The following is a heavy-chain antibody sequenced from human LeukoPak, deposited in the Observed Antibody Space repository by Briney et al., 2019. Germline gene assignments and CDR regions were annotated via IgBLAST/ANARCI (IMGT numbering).Heavy chain of an antibody. CDR2: ISSSGSTI. Sequence: GGSLRLSCAASGFTFSSYEMNWVRQAPGKGLEWVSYISSSGSTIYYADSVKGRFTISRDNAKNSLYLQMNSLRAEDTAVYYCARAYSRGHEYNWFDPGGKGTLVTVSS. CDR3: ARAYSRGHEYNWFDP. D-gene: IGHD6-19*01. CDR1: GFTFSSYE. J-gene: IGHJ5*02. V-gene: IGHV3-48*03.